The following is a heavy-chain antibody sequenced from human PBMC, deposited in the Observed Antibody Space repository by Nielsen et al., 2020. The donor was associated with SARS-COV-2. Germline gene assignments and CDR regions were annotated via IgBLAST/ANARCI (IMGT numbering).Heavy chain of an antibody. CDR1: GFTFSSYS. CDR2: ISSSSSYI. V-gene: IGHV3-21*01. Sequence: GGSLRLSCAASGFTFSSYSMNWVRQAPGKGLEWVSSISSSSSYIYYADSVKGRFTVSRDNAKNSLYLQMNSLRAEDTAVYYCARYPLYGSGEEGYWGQGTLVTVSS. CDR3: ARYPLYGSGEEGY. D-gene: IGHD3-10*01. J-gene: IGHJ4*02.